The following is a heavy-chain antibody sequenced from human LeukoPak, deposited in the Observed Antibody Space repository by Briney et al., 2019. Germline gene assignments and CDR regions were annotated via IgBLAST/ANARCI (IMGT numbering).Heavy chain of an antibody. V-gene: IGHV5-51*01. Sequence: GESLKISCQSSGNNFTPYWIVWVRQMPGKGLEWMGITFAGYSYTIYSPSFQGQVTISVDKSISTAYLQWSSLKASDTAMYYCARHFHPAETTGGSFDLWGRGTLVTVSA. J-gene: IGHJ2*01. CDR2: TFAGYSYT. D-gene: IGHD4-17*01. CDR1: GNNFTPYW. CDR3: ARHFHPAETTGGSFDL.